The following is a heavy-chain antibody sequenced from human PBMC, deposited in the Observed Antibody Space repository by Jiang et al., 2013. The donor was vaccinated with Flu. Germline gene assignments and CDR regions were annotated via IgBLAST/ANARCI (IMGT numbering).Heavy chain of an antibody. Sequence: ETVTLTCGVYGGSFSDYYWSWIRQPPGKGLEWIGEINHSGSTNNNPSLKSRVTISVDTSKNQLSLKLSSVTAADTAVYYCARVVYSYGSYYFDYWGQGTLVTVSS. CDR1: GGSFSDYY. V-gene: IGHV4-34*01. J-gene: IGHJ4*02. CDR2: INHSGST. CDR3: ARVVYSYGSYYFDY. D-gene: IGHD5-18*01.